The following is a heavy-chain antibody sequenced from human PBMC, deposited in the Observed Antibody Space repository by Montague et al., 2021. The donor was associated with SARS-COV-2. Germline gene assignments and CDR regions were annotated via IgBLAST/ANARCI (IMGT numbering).Heavy chain of an antibody. Sequence: SETLSLTCTVSGGSLSTSRNYWGWVRQPPGKELEWIGGIYNEGSTYYNPSLKSRVTISIDTPKNQFSLTLTSVTAADTSMYFCARHIDGWFAVGFWGLGTLVTVSS. CDR1: GGSLSTSRNY. V-gene: IGHV4-39*01. CDR2: IYNEGST. J-gene: IGHJ4*02. D-gene: IGHD5-24*01. CDR3: ARHIDGWFAVGF.